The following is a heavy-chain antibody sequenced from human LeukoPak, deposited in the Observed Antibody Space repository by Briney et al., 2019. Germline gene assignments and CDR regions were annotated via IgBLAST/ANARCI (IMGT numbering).Heavy chain of an antibody. CDR2: IYSSGST. V-gene: IGHV4-59*12. D-gene: IGHD6-13*01. Sequence: PSETLSLTCTVSGGSISNSYWSWIRQPPGKGLGWIGYIYSSGSTNYNPSLKSRVTISVDTSKNQFSLKLSSVTAADTAVYYCARGVAAAVYPYLDYWGQGTLVTVSS. CDR3: ARGVAAAVYPYLDY. CDR1: GGSISNSY. J-gene: IGHJ4*02.